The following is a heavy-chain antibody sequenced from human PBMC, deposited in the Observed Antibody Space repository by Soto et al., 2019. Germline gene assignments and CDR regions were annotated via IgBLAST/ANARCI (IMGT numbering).Heavy chain of an antibody. J-gene: IGHJ4*02. CDR2: IYTVGST. CDR3: VRDPWDY. Sequence: PGGSLRLSCAASGFTVSSKYMSWVRQAPRKGLEWVSVIYTVGSTYYADSVKGRFIISRDNSKNTLYLQMNSLRVEDTAVYYCVRDPWDYWGQGTLVTVSS. CDR1: GFTVSSKY. V-gene: IGHV3-66*01.